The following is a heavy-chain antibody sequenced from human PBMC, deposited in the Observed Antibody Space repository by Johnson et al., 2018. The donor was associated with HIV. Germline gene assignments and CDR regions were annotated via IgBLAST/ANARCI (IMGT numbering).Heavy chain of an antibody. V-gene: IGHV3-72*01. CDR1: GFSFSDHF. CDR3: TRDRDGVGVS. Sequence: LVESGGGLVQPGGSLRLSCVGSGFSFSDHFMDWVRQAPGKGLEWVGRIRNKPSSYSTEYAASVKGRFTVSRDDSKNSVYLQMSSLKTEDTAVYYCTRDRDGVGVSWGQGTMVTVSS. J-gene: IGHJ3*01. CDR2: IRNKPSSYST. D-gene: IGHD3-10*01.